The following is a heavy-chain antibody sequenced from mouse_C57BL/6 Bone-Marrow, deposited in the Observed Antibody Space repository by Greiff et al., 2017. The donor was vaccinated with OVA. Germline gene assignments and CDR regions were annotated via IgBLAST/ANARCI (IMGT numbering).Heavy chain of an antibody. Sequence: DVKLVESGAELVRPGASVKLSCTASGFNIKDDYMHWVKQRPEQGLEWIGWIDPENGDTEYASKFQGKATITADTSSNTAYLQLSSLTSEDTAVYYCTTRGSYWYFDVWGTGTTVTVSS. CDR3: TTRGSYWYFDV. J-gene: IGHJ1*03. V-gene: IGHV14-4*01. CDR2: IDPENGDT. CDR1: GFNIKDDY.